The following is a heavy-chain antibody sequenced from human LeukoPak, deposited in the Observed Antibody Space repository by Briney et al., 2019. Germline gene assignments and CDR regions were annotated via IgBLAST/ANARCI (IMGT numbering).Heavy chain of an antibody. D-gene: IGHD3-3*01. J-gene: IGHJ5*02. Sequence: ASVKVSCKASGYTFTSYAMHWVRQAPGHRLEWMGWINAGNGNTKYSQKFQGRVTITRDTSASTAYMELSSLRSEDTAAYYCARETAIFGVVIIGGWFDPWGQGTLVTVSS. CDR1: GYTFTSYA. CDR3: ARETAIFGVVIIGGWFDP. CDR2: INAGNGNT. V-gene: IGHV1-3*01.